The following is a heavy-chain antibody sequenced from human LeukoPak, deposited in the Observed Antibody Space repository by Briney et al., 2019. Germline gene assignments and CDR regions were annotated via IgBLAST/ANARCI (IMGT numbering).Heavy chain of an antibody. CDR3: ARDSIAVDGDFDY. V-gene: IGHV3-74*01. Sequence: AGGSLRLSCAASGFTFSSYWMHWVRQAPGKGLVWVSRIDSDGSSTSYADSVKGRFTISRDNAKNTLYLQMNSLRADDTAVYYCARDSIAVDGDFDYWGQGTLVTVSS. CDR1: GFTFSSYW. D-gene: IGHD6-13*01. J-gene: IGHJ4*02. CDR2: IDSDGSST.